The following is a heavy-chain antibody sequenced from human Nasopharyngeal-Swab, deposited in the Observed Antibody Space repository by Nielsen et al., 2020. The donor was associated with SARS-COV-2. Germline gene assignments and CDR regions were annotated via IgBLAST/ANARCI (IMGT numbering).Heavy chain of an antibody. CDR3: ARAAVVVSYYYYGMDV. CDR1: GGSISSSSYY. CDR2: LYYSGST. D-gene: IGHD2-15*01. J-gene: IGHJ6*02. Sequence: SETLSLTCTVSGGSISSSSYYWGWIRQPPGKGLEWIGSLYYSGSTYYNPSLKSRVTISVDTSKNQFSLKLSSVTAADTAVYYCARAAVVVSYYYYGMDVWGQGTTVTVSS. V-gene: IGHV4-39*07.